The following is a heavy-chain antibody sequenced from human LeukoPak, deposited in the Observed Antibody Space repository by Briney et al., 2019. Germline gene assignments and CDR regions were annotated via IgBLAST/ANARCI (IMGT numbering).Heavy chain of an antibody. J-gene: IGHJ6*03. V-gene: IGHV3-21*01. D-gene: IGHD1-26*01. Sequence: GVSLRLSCAASGFTFSSYSMNWVRQAPGKGLEWVSSISSSSSYIYYADSVKGRFTISRDNAKKSLYLQMNSLRAEDTAVYYCARDRTPRDPTSGSYYYYYYMDVWGKGTTVTVSS. CDR3: ARDRTPRDPTSGSYYYYYYMDV. CDR1: GFTFSSYS. CDR2: ISSSSSYI.